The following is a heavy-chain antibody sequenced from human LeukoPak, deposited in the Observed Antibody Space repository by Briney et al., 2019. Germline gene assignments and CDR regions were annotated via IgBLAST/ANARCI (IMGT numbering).Heavy chain of an antibody. V-gene: IGHV7-4-1*02. Sequence: ASVKVSCKASGYTFTSYAMNWVRQAPGQGLEWMGWINANTGNPTYAQGFTGRVVFSLDTSVSTAYLQINSLKAEDTAVYYCARDIGALTTQVPPDAFDIWGQGTMVTVS. CDR1: GYTFTSYA. D-gene: IGHD6-6*01. CDR2: INANTGNP. J-gene: IGHJ3*02. CDR3: ARDIGALTTQVPPDAFDI.